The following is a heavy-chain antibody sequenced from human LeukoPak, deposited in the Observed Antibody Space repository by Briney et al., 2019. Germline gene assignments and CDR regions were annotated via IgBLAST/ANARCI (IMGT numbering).Heavy chain of an antibody. D-gene: IGHD3-10*01. CDR3: ARISPYYYDSGSLDY. CDR2: LYSGGNT. J-gene: IGHJ4*02. V-gene: IGHV3-66*01. Sequence: GGSLRLSCAGSGFTVSSNYMNWVRQAPGKGLEWVSILYSGGNTYYADSVKGRFTISRDNSKNTLYLQMNSLRAEDTAVYYCARISPYYYDSGSLDYWAREPWSPSPQ. CDR1: GFTVSSNY.